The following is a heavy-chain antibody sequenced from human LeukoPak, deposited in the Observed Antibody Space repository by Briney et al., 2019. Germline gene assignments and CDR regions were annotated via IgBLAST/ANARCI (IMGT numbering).Heavy chain of an antibody. D-gene: IGHD6-19*01. CDR3: AREGIAVSNWFDP. CDR2: IIPIFGTA. Sequence: ATVEVSCKASGGTFSSYAISWVRQAPGQGLEWMGGIIPIFGTANYAQKFQGRVTITADESTSTAYMELSSLRSEDTAVYYCAREGIAVSNWFDPWGQGTLVTASS. V-gene: IGHV1-69*13. CDR1: GGTFSSYA. J-gene: IGHJ5*02.